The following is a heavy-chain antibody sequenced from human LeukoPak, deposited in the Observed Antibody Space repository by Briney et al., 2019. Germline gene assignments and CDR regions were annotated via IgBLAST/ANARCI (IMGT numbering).Heavy chain of an antibody. CDR1: GCSISSYY. Sequence: SETLSLTCTVSGCSISSYYWSWIRQPAGKGLEWIGRIYTSGSTNYNPSLKSRVTMSVDTSKNQFSLKLSSVTAADTAVYYCARDRGIVVVPAEPHWFDPWGQGTLVTVSS. J-gene: IGHJ5*02. CDR2: IYTSGST. D-gene: IGHD2-2*01. CDR3: ARDRGIVVVPAEPHWFDP. V-gene: IGHV4-4*07.